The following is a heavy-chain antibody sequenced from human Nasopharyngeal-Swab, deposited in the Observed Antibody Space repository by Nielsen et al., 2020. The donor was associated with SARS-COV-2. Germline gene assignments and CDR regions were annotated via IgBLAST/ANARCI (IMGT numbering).Heavy chain of an antibody. V-gene: IGHV3-48*03. D-gene: IGHD4-17*01. J-gene: IGHJ2*01. CDR1: GFTFSAYD. Sequence: GESLKISCAASGFTFSAYDMNWVRQAPGKGLEWVSYISSTGSTINYADSVKGRVTISRDNAKNSLYLQMNSLRAEDTAVYYCAGDGNLRTVRYFDLWGRGSLVTVSS. CDR3: AGDGNLRTVRYFDL. CDR2: ISSTGSTI.